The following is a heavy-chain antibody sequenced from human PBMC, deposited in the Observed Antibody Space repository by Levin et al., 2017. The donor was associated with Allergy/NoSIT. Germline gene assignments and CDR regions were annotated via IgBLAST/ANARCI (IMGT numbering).Heavy chain of an antibody. D-gene: IGHD6-13*01. CDR1: GFTFDDYA. J-gene: IGHJ5*02. Sequence: SLKISCAASGFTFDDYAMHWVRQAPGKGLEWVSGISWNSGSIGYADSVKGRFTISRDNAKNSLYLQMNSLRAEDTALYYCAKGPQQLVLGWFDPWGQGTLVTVSS. CDR2: ISWNSGSI. V-gene: IGHV3-9*01. CDR3: AKGPQQLVLGWFDP.